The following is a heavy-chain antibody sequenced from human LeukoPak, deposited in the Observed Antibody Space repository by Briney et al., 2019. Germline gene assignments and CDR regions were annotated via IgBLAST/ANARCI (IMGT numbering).Heavy chain of an antibody. V-gene: IGHV3-20*04. D-gene: IGHD3-22*01. Sequence: GGSLRLSCAASGFTFDDYGMSWVRQAPGKGLEWVSGINWNGGSTGYADSVKGRFTISRDNAKNSLYLQMNSLRAEDTAVYYCAKDDYYDTSGYRDWGQGTLVTVSS. CDR3: AKDDYYDTSGYRD. J-gene: IGHJ4*02. CDR2: INWNGGST. CDR1: GFTFDDYG.